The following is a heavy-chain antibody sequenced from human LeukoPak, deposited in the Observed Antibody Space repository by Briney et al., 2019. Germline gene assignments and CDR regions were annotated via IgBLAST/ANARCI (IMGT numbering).Heavy chain of an antibody. V-gene: IGHV2-5*01. D-gene: IGHD1-26*01. J-gene: IGHJ4*02. CDR2: IYWNDDK. CDR3: AHRRGYYFDY. CDR1: GLSLRTSRVG. Sequence: SGPTLLKPTQTLTLTYTFSGLSLRTSRVGVGWIRQPPEKSLEWLALIYWNDDKRYSPSLKSRITINKDTSKNHVVLTMTNMDPVDTATYYCAHRRGYYFDYWGQGTLVTVSS.